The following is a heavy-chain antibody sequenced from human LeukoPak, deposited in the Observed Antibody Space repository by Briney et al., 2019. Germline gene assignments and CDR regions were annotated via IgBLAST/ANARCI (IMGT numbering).Heavy chain of an antibody. V-gene: IGHV3-7*03. CDR3: ARGAGGYYFDY. J-gene: IGHJ4*02. D-gene: IGHD3-16*01. CDR2: IKQDGSDK. Sequence: GGSLRLSCAASGFIFSNYAIHWVRQTPGKGLEWVANIKQDGSDKYYVDSVKGRFTISRDNAKNSLYLQMNSLRAEDTAVYYCARGAGGYYFDYWGQGTLVTVSS. CDR1: GFIFSNYA.